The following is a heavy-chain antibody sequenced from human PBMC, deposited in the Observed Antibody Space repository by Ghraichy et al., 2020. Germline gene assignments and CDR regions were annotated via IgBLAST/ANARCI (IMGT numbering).Heavy chain of an antibody. CDR2: ISSSGSTI. V-gene: IGHV3-48*03. CDR1: GFTFSSYE. Sequence: GGSLRLSCAASGFTFSSYEMNWVRQAPGKGLEWVSYISSSGSTIYYADSVKGRFTISRDNAKNSLYLQMNSLRAEDTAVYYCATRPRHYYDSSGYLDYWGQGTLVTVSS. J-gene: IGHJ4*02. CDR3: ATRPRHYYDSSGYLDY. D-gene: IGHD3-22*01.